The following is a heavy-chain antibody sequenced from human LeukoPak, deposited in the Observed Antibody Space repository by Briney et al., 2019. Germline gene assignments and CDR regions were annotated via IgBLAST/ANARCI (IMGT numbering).Heavy chain of an antibody. CDR1: GFTFSSYA. CDR3: AKGSYYDSSGSFYYDY. J-gene: IGHJ4*02. CDR2: ISGSGGST. V-gene: IGHV3-23*01. D-gene: IGHD3-22*01. Sequence: GGSLRLSCAASGFTFSSYAMSWVRQAPGKGREWVSAISGSGGSTYYADYVKGRFTISRDNSKNTLYLQMNSLRAEDPAVYYCAKGSYYDSSGSFYYDYWGQGTLVTVSS.